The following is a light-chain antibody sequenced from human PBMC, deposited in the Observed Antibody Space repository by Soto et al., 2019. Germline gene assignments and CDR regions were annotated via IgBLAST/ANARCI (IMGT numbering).Light chain of an antibody. CDR3: QSYDSSLSGSPVV. CDR2: GNS. V-gene: IGLV1-40*01. Sequence: QSVLTQPPSVSGAPGQRVTISCTGSSSNIGAGYDVHWYQQLPGTAPKLLIYGNSNRPSGVPDRFSGSKSVTSASLAITGLQAEDEADYYCQSYDSSLSGSPVVFGGGTKLTVL. CDR1: SSNIGAGYD. J-gene: IGLJ2*01.